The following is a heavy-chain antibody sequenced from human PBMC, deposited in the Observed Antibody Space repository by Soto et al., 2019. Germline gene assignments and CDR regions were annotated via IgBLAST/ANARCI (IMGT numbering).Heavy chain of an antibody. CDR1: GYTFTSYD. V-gene: IGHV1-8*01. CDR2: MNPNSGNT. D-gene: IGHD6-13*01. J-gene: IGHJ4*02. CDR3: ATGGIAAAGSGY. Sequence: GASVKVSCKASGYTFTSYDINWVRQATGQGLEWMGWMNPNSGNTGYAQKFQGRVTMTRNTSISTAYMELSSLRSEDTAVYYCATGGIAAAGSGYWGQGTLVTVSS.